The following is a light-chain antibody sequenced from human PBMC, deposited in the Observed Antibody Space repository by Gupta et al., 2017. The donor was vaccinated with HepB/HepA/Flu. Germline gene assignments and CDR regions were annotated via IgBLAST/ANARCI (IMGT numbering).Light chain of an antibody. CDR1: NIGRKN. Sequence: SYVLTQPPSVSVAPGKTARIPCGGNNIGRKNVHWSQQRPGQAPVLVVYDNTDLPSGTPERFSGSNSGNPATLTISRVEAGDEADYYCQVWDSGSDHWVFGGGTKLTVL. CDR3: QVWDSGSDHWV. V-gene: IGLV3-21*03. J-gene: IGLJ3*02. CDR2: DNT.